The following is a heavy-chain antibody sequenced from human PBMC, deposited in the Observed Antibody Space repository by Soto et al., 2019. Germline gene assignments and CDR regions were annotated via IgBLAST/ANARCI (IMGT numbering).Heavy chain of an antibody. J-gene: IGHJ4*02. V-gene: IGHV3-23*01. CDR3: AKDVHHTAMVLHAFDY. D-gene: IGHD5-18*01. CDR2: ISGSGGST. Sequence: GGSLRLSCAASGFTFSSYAMSWVRQAPGKGLEWVSAISGSGGSTYYADSVKGRFTISRDNSKNTLYLQMNSLRAEDTAVYYCAKDVHHTAMVLHAFDYWGQGTLVTVSS. CDR1: GFTFSSYA.